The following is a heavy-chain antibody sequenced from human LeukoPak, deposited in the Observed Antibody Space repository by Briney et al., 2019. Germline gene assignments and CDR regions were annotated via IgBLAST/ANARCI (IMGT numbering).Heavy chain of an antibody. D-gene: IGHD3-10*01. J-gene: IGHJ4*02. Sequence: SETLSLTCAVYGGSFSGYYWSWIRQPPGKGLEWIGEINHSGSTNYNPSLKSRVTISVDTSKNQFSLKLSSVTAADTAVYYCARVKVRGVIGFDYWGQGTLVTVPS. CDR2: INHSGST. CDR3: ARVKVRGVIGFDY. V-gene: IGHV4-34*01. CDR1: GGSFSGYY.